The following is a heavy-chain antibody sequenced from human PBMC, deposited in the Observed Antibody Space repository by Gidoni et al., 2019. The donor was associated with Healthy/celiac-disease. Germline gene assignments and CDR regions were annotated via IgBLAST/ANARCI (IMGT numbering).Heavy chain of an antibody. V-gene: IGHV3-23*01. CDR3: AKGTRPYYYDTGDY. CDR2: ISGSVGST. J-gene: IGHJ4*02. CDR1: GFTFSSYA. D-gene: IGHD3-22*01. Sequence: EVQLLESGGGLVQPGGSLRLSCEASGFTFSSYAMSWVRQAPGTGLEWVSAISGSVGSTYYPDSLKGRFTISRDNSKNTLYLQMNSLRAEDTAVYYCAKGTRPYYYDTGDYWGQGTLVTVSS.